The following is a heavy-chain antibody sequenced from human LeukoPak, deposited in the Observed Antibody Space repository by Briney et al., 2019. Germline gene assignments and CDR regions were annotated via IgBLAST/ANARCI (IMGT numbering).Heavy chain of an antibody. CDR3: ANTHSGWGHFDY. CDR1: GFTFDDYA. CDR2: ISWNSGSI. J-gene: IGHJ4*02. Sequence: GRSLRLSCAASGFTFDDYAVHWVRQAPGKGLEWVSGISWNSGSIGYADSVRGRFTISRDNSKNTLSLQMNSLRAEDTAIYYCANTHSGWGHFDYWGQGTLVTVSS. D-gene: IGHD6-19*01. V-gene: IGHV3-9*01.